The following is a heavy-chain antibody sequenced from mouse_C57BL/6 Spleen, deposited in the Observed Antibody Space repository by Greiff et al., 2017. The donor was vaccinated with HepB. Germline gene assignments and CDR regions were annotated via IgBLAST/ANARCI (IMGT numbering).Heavy chain of an antibody. D-gene: IGHD1-1*01. CDR2: SRNKANDYTT. CDR3: ARDAPYYYGSSYGYLDV. J-gene: IGHJ1*03. Sequence: EVMLVESGGGLVQSGRSLRLSCATSGFTFSDFYMEWVRQAPGKGLEWIAASRNKANDYTTEYSASVKGRFIVSRDTSQSILYLQMNALRAEDTAIYYCARDAPYYYGSSYGYLDVWGTGTTVTVSS. CDR1: GFTFSDFY. V-gene: IGHV7-1*01.